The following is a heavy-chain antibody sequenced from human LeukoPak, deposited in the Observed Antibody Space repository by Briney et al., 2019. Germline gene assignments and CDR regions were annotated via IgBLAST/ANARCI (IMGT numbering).Heavy chain of an antibody. CDR3: ARGQGYESYYYMDV. CDR2: ISSSSSTI. D-gene: IGHD2-2*01. CDR1: GFTFSSYS. J-gene: IGHJ6*03. Sequence: GGSLRLSCAASGFTFSSYSMNWVRQAPGKGLEWVSYISSSSSTIYYADSVKGRFTISRDNSNNTVYLQMNNLRPEDTAVFYCARGQGYESYYYMDVWGKGTTVSVSS. V-gene: IGHV3-48*01.